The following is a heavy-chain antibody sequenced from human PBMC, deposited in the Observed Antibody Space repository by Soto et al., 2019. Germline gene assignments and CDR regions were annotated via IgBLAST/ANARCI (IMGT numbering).Heavy chain of an antibody. CDR1: GASTVSHYH. CDR2: IFNSGTT. J-gene: IGHJ4*02. V-gene: IGHV4-31*02. Sequence: SETLSLTCSVSGASTVSHYHWTWIRQPPGKGLEWMGYIFNSGTTFYNPSLTSRLSISMDTPGNHFSLELRSVTAADTAVYYCASALGPTAGLDYWGQGTQVTVSS. D-gene: IGHD1-26*01. CDR3: ASALGPTAGLDY.